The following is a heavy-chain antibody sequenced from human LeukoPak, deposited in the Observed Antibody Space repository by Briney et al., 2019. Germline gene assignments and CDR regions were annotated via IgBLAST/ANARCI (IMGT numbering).Heavy chain of an antibody. D-gene: IGHD2-2*01. J-gene: IGHJ5*02. V-gene: IGHV4-34*01. CDR1: GGSFSGYY. CDR3: ARGLSDQVVPAARGWFDP. Sequence: PSETLSLTCAVYGGSFSGYYWSWIRQPPGKGLEWIGEINHSGSTNYNPSLKSRVTISVDTSKNQFSLKLSSVTAADTAVYYCARGLSDQVVPAARGWFDPWGQGTLVTVSS. CDR2: INHSGST.